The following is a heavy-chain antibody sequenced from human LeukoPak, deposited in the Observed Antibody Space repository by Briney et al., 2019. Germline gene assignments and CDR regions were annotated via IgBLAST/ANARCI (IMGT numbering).Heavy chain of an antibody. CDR3: ARVYDGSYYFDY. CDR1: GGTFSNYA. V-gene: IGHV1-69*01. D-gene: IGHD1-26*01. Sequence: SVKVSCKASGGTFSNYAINWVRQAPGQGLEWMGGIIPIFDTTNYAQKFQGRVTITADGSTSTAYMELSSLRSEDTAVYYCARVYDGSYYFDYWGQGTLVTVSS. CDR2: IIPIFDTT. J-gene: IGHJ4*02.